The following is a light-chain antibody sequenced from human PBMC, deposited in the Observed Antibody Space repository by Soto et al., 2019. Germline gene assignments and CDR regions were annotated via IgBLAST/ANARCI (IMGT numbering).Light chain of an antibody. V-gene: IGLV2-14*01. J-gene: IGLJ2*01. CDR1: SSDVGAYNF. CDR3: SSFTSRDTVL. Sequence: QSALTQPASVSGSPGQSITISCTGTSSDVGAYNFVSWYQHHPGRAPKLIIYGVGNRPSGLSNRFSGSKSGNTASLTISGLQAEDEADYYCSSFTSRDTVLFGGGTKLTVL. CDR2: GVG.